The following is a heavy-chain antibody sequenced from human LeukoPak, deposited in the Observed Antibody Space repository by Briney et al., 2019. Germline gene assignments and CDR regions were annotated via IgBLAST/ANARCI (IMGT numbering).Heavy chain of an antibody. D-gene: IGHD1-26*01. V-gene: IGHV1-18*01. Sequence: ASVKVSCKASGYTFTSYGISWVRQAPGQGLEWMGWISAYNGNTNYARKLQGRVTMTTDTSTSTAYMELRSLRSDDTAVYYCARDNDSGSYYWFDPWGQGTLVTVSS. CDR1: GYTFTSYG. CDR2: ISAYNGNT. CDR3: ARDNDSGSYYWFDP. J-gene: IGHJ5*02.